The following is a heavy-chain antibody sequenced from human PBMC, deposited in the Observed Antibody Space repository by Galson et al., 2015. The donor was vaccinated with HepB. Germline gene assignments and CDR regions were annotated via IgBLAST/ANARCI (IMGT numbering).Heavy chain of an antibody. V-gene: IGHV3-15*01. CDR2: IKSKTDGGTT. D-gene: IGHD5-24*01. J-gene: IGHJ6*03. CDR3: TTDLRWLQYRGLYYYMDV. Sequence: SLRLSCAASGFTFSNAWMSWVRQAPGKGLEWVGRIKSKTDGGTTDYAAPVKGRFTISRDDSKNTLYLQMNGLKTEDTAVYYCTTDLRWLQYRGLYYYMDVWGKGTTVTVSS. CDR1: GFTFSNAW.